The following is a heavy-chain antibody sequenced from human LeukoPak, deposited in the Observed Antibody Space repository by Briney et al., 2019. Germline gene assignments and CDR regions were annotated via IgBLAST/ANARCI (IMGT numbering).Heavy chain of an antibody. CDR3: ARGGPSGTYYYYYMDV. Sequence: SETLSLTCTVSGGSISSGSYYWSWIRQPPGKGLEWIGYIYYSGSTYYNPSLKSRVTISVDTSKNQFSLKLSSVTAADTAVYYCARGGPSGTYYYYYMDVWGKGTTVTVSS. V-gene: IGHV4-30-4*07. J-gene: IGHJ6*03. CDR1: GGSISSGSYY. CDR2: IYYSGST. D-gene: IGHD3-10*01.